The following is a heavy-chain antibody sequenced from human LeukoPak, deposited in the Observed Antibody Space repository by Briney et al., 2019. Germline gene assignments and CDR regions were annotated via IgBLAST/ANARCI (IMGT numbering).Heavy chain of an antibody. V-gene: IGHV3-48*04. CDR3: ARDPPIAAAGTSPFDY. D-gene: IGHD6-13*01. J-gene: IGHJ4*02. CDR2: ISSSSSTI. CDR1: GFTFSSYS. Sequence: GGSLRLSCAASGFTFSSYSMNWVRQAPGKGLEWVSYISSSSSTIYYADSVKGRFTISRDNAKNSLYLQMNSLRAEDTAVYYCARDPPIAAAGTSPFDYWGQGTLVTVSS.